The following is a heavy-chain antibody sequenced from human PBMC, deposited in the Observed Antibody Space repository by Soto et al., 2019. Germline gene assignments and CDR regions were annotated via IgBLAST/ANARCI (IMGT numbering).Heavy chain of an antibody. V-gene: IGHV1-2*02. J-gene: IGHJ6*02. CDR1: GYTFTGYY. D-gene: IGHD4-4*01. CDR3: ARLLKNDYTNYRYYGMDV. CDR2: INPNSGGT. Sequence: SVKVSCKASGYTFTGYYMHWVRQAPGQGLEWMGWINPNSGGTNYAQKFQGRVTMTRDTSISTAYMELSRLRSDDTAVYYCARLLKNDYTNYRYYGMDVWGQRTTVTVSS.